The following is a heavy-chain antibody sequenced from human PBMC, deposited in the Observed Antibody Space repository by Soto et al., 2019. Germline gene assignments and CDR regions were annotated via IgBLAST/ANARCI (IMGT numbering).Heavy chain of an antibody. D-gene: IGHD2-2*01. Sequence: GGSLRLSCAASGFTFSSYGMHWVRQAPGKGLEWVAVISYDGSNKYYADSVKGRFTSSRDNSKNTLYLQMNSLRAEDTAVYYCAKDIVVVPAAIVYYYYYGMDVWGQGTTVTVSS. CDR2: ISYDGSNK. CDR1: GFTFSSYG. V-gene: IGHV3-30*18. CDR3: AKDIVVVPAAIVYYYYYGMDV. J-gene: IGHJ6*02.